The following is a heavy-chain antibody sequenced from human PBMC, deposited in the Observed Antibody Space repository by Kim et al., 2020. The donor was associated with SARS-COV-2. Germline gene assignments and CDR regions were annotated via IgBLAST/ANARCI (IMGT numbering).Heavy chain of an antibody. V-gene: IGHV4-39*01. CDR2: ISDSGST. D-gene: IGHD2-15*01. J-gene: IGHJ1*01. CDR3: AGHTEAVDFQH. CDR1: GGSISSSTYY. Sequence: SETLSLTCTVSGGSISSSTYYWGWIRQPPGKGLEWIGSISDSGSTYYNPSLKSRVTISGDTSKKQFSLKLSSVTAADTAVYYCAGHTEAVDFQHWGQGTLVTVS.